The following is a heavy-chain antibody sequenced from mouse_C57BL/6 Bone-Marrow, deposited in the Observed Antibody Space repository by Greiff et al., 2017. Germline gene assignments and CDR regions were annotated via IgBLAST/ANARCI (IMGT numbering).Heavy chain of an antibody. CDR1: GYTFTSYW. CDR3: ARDGAYARNYDYDMDY. J-gene: IGHJ4*01. Sequence: QVQLQQPGAELVKPGASVKLSCKASGYTFTSYWMHWVKQRPGQGLEWIGMIHPNNGSTNYNEKFKSKATLTVDKSSSTAYMQLSSLTSEDSAVYYDARDGAYARNYDYDMDYGGQGNAATVSA. CDR2: IHPNNGST. D-gene: IGHD6-5*01. V-gene: IGHV1-64*01.